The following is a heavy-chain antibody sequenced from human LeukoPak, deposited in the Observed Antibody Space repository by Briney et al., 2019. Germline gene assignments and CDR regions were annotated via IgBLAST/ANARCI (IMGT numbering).Heavy chain of an antibody. V-gene: IGHV3-23*01. CDR1: GFTFSTFA. J-gene: IGHJ4*02. CDR3: AKGVGFYYDILTGYFDY. Sequence: GGSLRLSCAASGFTFSTFAMIWVRQPPGKGLEWVSSIFPSGGEIHYADSVRGRFTISRDNAKNSLYLQMNSLRAEDMALYYCAKGVGFYYDILTGYFDYWGQGTLVTVSS. CDR2: IFPSGGEI. D-gene: IGHD3-9*01.